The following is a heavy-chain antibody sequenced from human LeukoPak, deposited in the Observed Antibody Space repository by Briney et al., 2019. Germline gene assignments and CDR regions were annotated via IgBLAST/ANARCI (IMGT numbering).Heavy chain of an antibody. V-gene: IGHV3-33*01. J-gene: IGHJ4*02. CDR3: ARDECSTTSCYGY. D-gene: IGHD2-2*01. CDR1: GFTFSYYG. CDR2: IWYDGSKE. Sequence: GGSLRLSCAASGFTFSYYGMHWVRQAPGKGLEWVAVIWYDGSKEYYADSVKGRFTISRDSSKNTVYLQMNSLRGEDTAVYYCARDECSTTSCYGYWGQGTLVTVSS.